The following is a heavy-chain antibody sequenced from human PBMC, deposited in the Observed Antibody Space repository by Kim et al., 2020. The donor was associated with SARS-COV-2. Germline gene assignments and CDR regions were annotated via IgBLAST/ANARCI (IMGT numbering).Heavy chain of an antibody. Sequence: ASVKVSCKASGYTFTNYHIHWVRQAPGQGLEWLGIINCGRGNTRQAQNLQGRVTVTRDTSASTVYMELSSLKSEDTAIYYCAREVVSGVGGTNYWGQGTLVTVSS. CDR3: AREVVSGVGGTNY. V-gene: IGHV1-46*04. CDR2: INCGRGNT. CDR1: GYTFTNYH. J-gene: IGHJ4*02. D-gene: IGHD1-26*01.